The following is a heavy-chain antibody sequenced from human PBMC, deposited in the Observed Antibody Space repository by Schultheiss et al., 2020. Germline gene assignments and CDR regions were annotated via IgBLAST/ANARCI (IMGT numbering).Heavy chain of an antibody. D-gene: IGHD2-2*01. V-gene: IGHV4-39*07. CDR2: IYYSGST. J-gene: IGHJ2*01. CDR1: GGSISSGGYY. Sequence: SQTLSLTCTVSGGSISSGGYYWSWIRQPPGKGLEWIGIIYYSGSTYYNPSLKSRVTISVDTSKNQFSLKLSSVTAADTAVYYCARATCHCSSTSCYGHFDLWGRGTLVTFSS. CDR3: ARATCHCSSTSCYGHFDL.